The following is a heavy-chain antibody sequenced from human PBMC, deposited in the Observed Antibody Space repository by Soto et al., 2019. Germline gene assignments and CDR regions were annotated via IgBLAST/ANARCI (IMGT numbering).Heavy chain of an antibody. Sequence: SETLSLTCSVSGASVYTGSYYWIWVRQPPGKGLEWIGNVYFGGVTNYNPSLKSRVTISADTSNDQFSLHLRSVTEADTAIYYCASLCLCGRHTAPNRYGLNVWGQGTAVTVSS. CDR2: VYFGGVT. D-gene: IGHD2-21*01. CDR3: ASLCLCGRHTAPNRYGLNV. J-gene: IGHJ6*02. V-gene: IGHV4-61*01. CDR1: GASVYTGSYY.